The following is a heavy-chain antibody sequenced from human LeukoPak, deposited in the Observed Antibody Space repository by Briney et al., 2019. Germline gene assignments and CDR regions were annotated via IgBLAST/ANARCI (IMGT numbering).Heavy chain of an antibody. J-gene: IGHJ5*02. Sequence: SVKVSCKASGGTFSSYAISWVRQAPGQGLEWMGGIIPIFGTANYAQKFQGRVTITADESTSTAYVELSSLRSEDTAVYYCARAPTSSITIFGVVPDWFDPWGQGTLVTVSS. D-gene: IGHD3-3*01. CDR2: IIPIFGTA. CDR1: GGTFSSYA. CDR3: ARAPTSSITIFGVVPDWFDP. V-gene: IGHV1-69*13.